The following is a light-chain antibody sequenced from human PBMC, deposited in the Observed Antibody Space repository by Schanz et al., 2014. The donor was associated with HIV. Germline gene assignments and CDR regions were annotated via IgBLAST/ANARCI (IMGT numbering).Light chain of an antibody. V-gene: IGKV1-5*03. CDR2: QAS. CDR1: QTIGRL. Sequence: IQMTQSPSTVSTSVGDRVTITCRASQTIGRLLAWYQQKPGRAPKLLIYQASILETGVPSRFSGSGSGTSFTLTITSLQPDDFATYYCQRYNSFSHTFGQGTKLEIK. J-gene: IGKJ2*01. CDR3: QRYNSFSHT.